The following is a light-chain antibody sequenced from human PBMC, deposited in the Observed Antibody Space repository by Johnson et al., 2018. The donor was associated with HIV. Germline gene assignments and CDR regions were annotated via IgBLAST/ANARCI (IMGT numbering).Light chain of an antibody. J-gene: IGLJ1*01. CDR3: GTWDISLSAGGV. CDR1: SSNIGDNY. Sequence: QSVLTQPPSVSAAPGQKVSISCSGSSSNIGDNYVSWYQQVPGTAPKLLIYEDTKRPSGIPDRFSGSKSGTSATLAITGLQTGDEADYYCGTWDISLSAGGVFGPGTKVTVL. V-gene: IGLV1-51*02. CDR2: EDT.